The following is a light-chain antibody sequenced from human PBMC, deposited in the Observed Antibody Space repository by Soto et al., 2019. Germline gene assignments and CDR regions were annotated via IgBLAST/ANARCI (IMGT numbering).Light chain of an antibody. Sequence: EIVLTQSPGTLSLSPGERATLSCRASQSISSTYLAWYQQKPGQAPRRLIYGASFRATGIPDRFSGSGSGTDFTFTIRRLEPEDFAVYYCQQYDRSPETFGQRTKVEIK. CDR3: QQYDRSPET. CDR1: QSISSTY. CDR2: GAS. V-gene: IGKV3-20*01. J-gene: IGKJ1*01.